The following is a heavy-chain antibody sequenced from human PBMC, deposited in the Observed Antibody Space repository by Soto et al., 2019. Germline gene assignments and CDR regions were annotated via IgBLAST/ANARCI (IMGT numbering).Heavy chain of an antibody. D-gene: IGHD2-2*01. CDR3: ARDSGRGYCSRSSCHLVN. Sequence: SETLSLTCTVSGGSISSVGYYWSWIRQHPGKGLEWIGYIYDSGSTYYNPSLKSRVTISLDTSKNQFSLKLSSVTAADTAVYYCARDSGRGYCSRSSCHLVNWGQGTTVTVSS. J-gene: IGHJ6*02. CDR1: GGSISSVGYY. CDR2: IYDSGST. V-gene: IGHV4-31*03.